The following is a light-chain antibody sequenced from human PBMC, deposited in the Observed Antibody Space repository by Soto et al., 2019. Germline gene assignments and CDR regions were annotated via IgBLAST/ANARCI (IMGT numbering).Light chain of an antibody. J-gene: IGKJ1*01. CDR3: QQYNSYWT. CDR2: DAS. Sequence: DIQMTQSPSTLSASVGDRVTITCRASQSISSWLAWYQQKPGKAPKLLIYDASSLESGVPSRFSGRGSGTEFTFTISSLQPDDFATYFCQQYNSYWTFGQGNKVEIK. CDR1: QSISSW. V-gene: IGKV1-5*01.